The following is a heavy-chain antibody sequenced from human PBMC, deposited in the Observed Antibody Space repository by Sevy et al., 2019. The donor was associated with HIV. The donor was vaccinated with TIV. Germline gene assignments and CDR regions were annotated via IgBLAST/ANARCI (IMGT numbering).Heavy chain of an antibody. CDR2: ISSDSSRI. Sequence: GWSLRLSCAASGFTFSNYDMNWVRQAPGKGVEWVSYISSDSSRIYYADSVKGRLTISRDNAKNSLYVQMNRLRAEDTAVYYCAREGGYTDQGMDVWGQGTTVTVSS. D-gene: IGHD5-12*01. CDR3: AREGGYTDQGMDV. V-gene: IGHV3-48*01. J-gene: IGHJ6*02. CDR1: GFTFSNYD.